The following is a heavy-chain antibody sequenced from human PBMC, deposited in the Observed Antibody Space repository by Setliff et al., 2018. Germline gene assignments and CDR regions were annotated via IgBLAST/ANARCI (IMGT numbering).Heavy chain of an antibody. Sequence: SETLSLTCTVSGGSISSYYWSWIRQPAGKGLEWIGHIYIGGSTNYNPSLKSRVTMSIDTSKNQFSLKVTSVTAADTAVYYCARDSLWVREAKYYMVVWGKGTTVTVS. CDR2: IYIGGST. D-gene: IGHD3-10*01. V-gene: IGHV4-4*07. CDR1: GGSISSYY. CDR3: ARDSLWVREAKYYMVV. J-gene: IGHJ6*03.